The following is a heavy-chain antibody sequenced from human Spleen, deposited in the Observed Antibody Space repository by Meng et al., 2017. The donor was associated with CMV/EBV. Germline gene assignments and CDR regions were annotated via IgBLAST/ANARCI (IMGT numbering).Heavy chain of an antibody. CDR3: ARGISLGWEQLFDY. CDR2: IDSDGGSI. V-gene: IGHV3-74*01. J-gene: IGHJ4*02. CDR1: GFIFSSYW. D-gene: IGHD1-26*01. Sequence: GESLKISCEASGFIFSSYWMHWVRQAPGKGLVWVSRIDSDGGSIRYADSVRGRFTISRDNAQNSLYLQMNSLRAEDTAMYYFARGISLGWEQLFDYWGQGTLVTVSS.